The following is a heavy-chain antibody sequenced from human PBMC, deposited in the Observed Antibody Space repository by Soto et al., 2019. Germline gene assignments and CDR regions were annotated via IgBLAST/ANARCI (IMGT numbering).Heavy chain of an antibody. V-gene: IGHV4-39*07. J-gene: IGHJ5*02. CDR3: ARGGFAGNWFDP. Sequence: SETLSLTCTVSGGSISSGGYYWSWIRQPPGKGLEWIGEINHSGSTNYNPSLKSRVTISVDTSKNQVSLMLSFVTAADTAVYYCARGGFAGNWFDPWGQGTLVTVSS. CDR2: INHSGST. CDR1: GGSISSGGYY. D-gene: IGHD6-13*01.